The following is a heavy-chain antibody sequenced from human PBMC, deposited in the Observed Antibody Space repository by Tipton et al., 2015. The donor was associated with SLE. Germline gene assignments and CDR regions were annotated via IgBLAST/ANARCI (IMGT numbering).Heavy chain of an antibody. CDR2: VTYSGRGSV. D-gene: IGHD7-27*01. V-gene: IGHV4-59*01. J-gene: IGHJ4*02. CDR3: ARDHWGSLDS. Sequence: TLSLTCAVYGWSLSGYYWSWIRQPPGKGLEWIGYVTYSGRGSVNYNPSLKSRITMSVDTSKNQFSLKLSSVTAADTAVYYCARDHWGSLDSWGQGTLVTVSS. CDR1: GWSLSGYY.